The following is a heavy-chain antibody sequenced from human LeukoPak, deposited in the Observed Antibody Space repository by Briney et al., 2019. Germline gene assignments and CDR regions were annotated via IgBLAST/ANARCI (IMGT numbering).Heavy chain of an antibody. CDR1: GYTLTSYG. J-gene: IGHJ4*02. V-gene: IGHV1-18*01. CDR3: ARSAFNYDYVWGSFTGNFDY. CDR2: MSAYNGNT. D-gene: IGHD3-16*01. Sequence: ASVKVSCKASGYTLTSYGISWGRQAPGQGLEGMGWMSAYNGNTNYAQKLQGRVTMTTDTSTSTAYMELRSLRSDDTAVYYCARSAFNYDYVWGSFTGNFDYWGQGTLVTVSS.